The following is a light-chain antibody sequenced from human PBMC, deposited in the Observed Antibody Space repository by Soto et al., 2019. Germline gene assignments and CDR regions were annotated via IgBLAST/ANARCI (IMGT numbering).Light chain of an antibody. V-gene: IGKV3-11*01. Sequence: EIVLTQSPATLSLSPRERATLSCRASQSVSSYLAWYQQKPGQAPRLLIYDASNRATGIPARFSGSGSGTDFTLTINRLEPEDFALYYCQQCNNWALISSGQGTRLEIK. CDR2: DAS. J-gene: IGKJ5*01. CDR3: QQCNNWALIS. CDR1: QSVSSY.